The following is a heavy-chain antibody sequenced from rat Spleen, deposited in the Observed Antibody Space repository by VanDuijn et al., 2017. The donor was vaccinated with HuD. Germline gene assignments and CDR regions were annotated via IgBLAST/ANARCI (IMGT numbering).Heavy chain of an antibody. Sequence: EVQLMETGGGLVQPGRSLKLSCVASGFTFSSYWMYWIRQAPTKGLEWVATIAFDGIGTYYRDSVKGRFTISRDNAKSTLYLQMDSLRSEDTATYYCARHTPFNYGTVGDYWGQGVMVTVTS. CDR1: GFTFSSYW. D-gene: IGHD1-11*01. CDR3: ARHTPFNYGTVGDY. CDR2: IAFDGIGT. J-gene: IGHJ2*01. V-gene: IGHV5-29*01.